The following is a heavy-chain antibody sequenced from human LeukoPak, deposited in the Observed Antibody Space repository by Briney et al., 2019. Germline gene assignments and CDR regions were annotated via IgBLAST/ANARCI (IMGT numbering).Heavy chain of an antibody. D-gene: IGHD6-13*01. CDR3: ARKTDRLGAVGRDRYFDL. CDR1: GFTFSGYE. Sequence: GGSLRLSCTASGFTFSGYEMTWVRQAPGKGLEWMSYISVNGGAMHYADSVRGRFTTSRDDAKNPLYLHMNSLRVEDTAIYYCARKTDRLGAVGRDRYFDLWGRGTLITVSS. J-gene: IGHJ2*01. CDR2: ISVNGGAM. V-gene: IGHV3-48*03.